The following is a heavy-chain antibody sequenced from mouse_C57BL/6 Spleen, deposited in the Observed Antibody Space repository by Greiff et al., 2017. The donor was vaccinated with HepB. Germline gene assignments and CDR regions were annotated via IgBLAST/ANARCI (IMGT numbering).Heavy chain of an antibody. CDR2: IYPGDGDT. Sequence: QVQLQQSGAELVKPGASVKISCKASGYAFSSYWMNWVKQRPGKGLEWIGQIYPGDGDTNYNGKFKGKATLTADKSSSTAYLQLSSLTSEDSAVYVCARERDYYGSSPAWCAYWGQGTLVTVSA. D-gene: IGHD1-1*01. V-gene: IGHV1-80*01. CDR1: GYAFSSYW. J-gene: IGHJ3*01. CDR3: ARERDYYGSSPAWCAY.